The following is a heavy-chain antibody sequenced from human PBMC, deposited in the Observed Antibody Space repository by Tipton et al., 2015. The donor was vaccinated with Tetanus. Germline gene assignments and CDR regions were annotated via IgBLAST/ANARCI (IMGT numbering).Heavy chain of an antibody. Sequence: LRLSCAASGFTFSDHYMSWIRQAPGKGLEWIGEIYYSGTTNYNPSLKSRVTISTDKSKNQVSLRLNSVTAADTAVYFCARTPDYYYGMDVWGQGTTVTVSS. CDR3: ARTPDYYYGMDV. CDR2: IYYSGTT. V-gene: IGHV4-34*01. J-gene: IGHJ6*02. CDR1: GFTFSDHY.